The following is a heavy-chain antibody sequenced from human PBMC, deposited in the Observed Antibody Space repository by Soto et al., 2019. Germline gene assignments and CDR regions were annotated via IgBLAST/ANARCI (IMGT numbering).Heavy chain of an antibody. V-gene: IGHV3-7*03. CDR2: INQDTSGK. Sequence: RLSCEASGFTFSSFWMSWVRQAPGKGLEWVANINQDTSGKYYMDSVKGRFTISRDNAKNSLYLQMNSLRAEDTAVYYCARIYCSTTDCYYDYWGQGTLVTVSS. D-gene: IGHD2-2*01. J-gene: IGHJ4*02. CDR1: GFTFSSFW. CDR3: ARIYCSTTDCYYDY.